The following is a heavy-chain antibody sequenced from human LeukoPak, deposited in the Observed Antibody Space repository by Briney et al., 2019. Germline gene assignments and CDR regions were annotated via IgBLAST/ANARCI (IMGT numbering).Heavy chain of an antibody. J-gene: IGHJ4*02. D-gene: IGHD3-22*01. CDR2: INSDGSTT. CDR1: YTLISYW. Sequence: GGALRDSRVPPLYTLISYWLHGVRPAPGKGRVWVSRINSDGSTTSYAASVKGRFTLSRDTAKNTLYLQMNSLRAEDTAVYYCARGQHYYDSSAYYYWGQGTLVTVSS. CDR3: ARGQHYYDSSAYYY. V-gene: IGHV3-74*01.